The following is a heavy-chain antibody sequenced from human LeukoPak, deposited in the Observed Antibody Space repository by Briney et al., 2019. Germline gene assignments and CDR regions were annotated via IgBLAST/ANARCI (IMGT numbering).Heavy chain of an antibody. D-gene: IGHD3-22*01. Sequence: SGTLSLTCTVSGASISSSYWSWVRQPPGKRLEWIGFIYYNGNTNSNPSLKSRVTISVDTSKNQVSLKLSSVTAADIAVYYCVRGNYDNRGYSNAFDIWGQGAMVTVSS. J-gene: IGHJ3*02. V-gene: IGHV4-59*01. CDR3: VRGNYDNRGYSNAFDI. CDR1: GASISSSY. CDR2: IYYNGNT.